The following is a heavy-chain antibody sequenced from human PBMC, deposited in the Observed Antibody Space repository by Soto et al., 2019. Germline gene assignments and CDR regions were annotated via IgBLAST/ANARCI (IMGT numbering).Heavy chain of an antibody. CDR3: ARVNGGHDSGGNYMDV. CDR2: IITFVGKA. CDR1: GGTLSSYS. D-gene: IGHD5-12*01. V-gene: IGHV1-69*08. J-gene: IGHJ6*03. Sequence: QVQLVQSGPEVKKPGSSVKVSCKTSGGTLSSYSISWVRQAPGQGLEWVGRIITFVGKANVAQQFQGRVTITADRSTETTYMELRRLTSDDTAVYYCARVNGGHDSGGNYMDVWGTGTTVTVSS.